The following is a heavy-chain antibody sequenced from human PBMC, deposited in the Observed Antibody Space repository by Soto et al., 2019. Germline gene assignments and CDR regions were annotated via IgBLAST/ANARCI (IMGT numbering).Heavy chain of an antibody. CDR3: ANQQLRRP. CDR2: VSGTGSNT. V-gene: IGHV3-23*01. CDR1: GFTFITYA. Sequence: WSLRLSCAASGFTFITYARYWVRQAPGKGLQWDSAVSGTGSNTYYADSVKGRFSISRDNSKNTLYLQMNSLRVEDTAVYYCANQQLRRPWGQGTLVTVSS. D-gene: IGHD4-4*01. J-gene: IGHJ5*02.